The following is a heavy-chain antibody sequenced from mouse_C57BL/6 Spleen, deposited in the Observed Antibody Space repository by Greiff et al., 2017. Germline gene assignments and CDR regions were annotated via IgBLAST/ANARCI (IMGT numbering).Heavy chain of an antibody. CDR2: IHPNSGST. V-gene: IGHV1-64*01. Sequence: QVQLQQPGAELVKPGASVKLSCKASGYTFTSYWMHWVKQRPGQGLKWIGMIHPNSGSTNYNEKFKSKATLTVDKSSSTAYMQLSSLTSEDSAVYYCARSELGQGAYWGQGTLVTVSA. CDR3: ARSELGQGAY. CDR1: GYTFTSYW. D-gene: IGHD4-1*01. J-gene: IGHJ3*01.